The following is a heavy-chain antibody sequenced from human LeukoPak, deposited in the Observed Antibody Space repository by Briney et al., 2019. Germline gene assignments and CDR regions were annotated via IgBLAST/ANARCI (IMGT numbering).Heavy chain of an antibody. CDR1: GFAFSSYA. J-gene: IGHJ4*02. Sequence: PGGSLRLSCKASGFAFSSYAMSWVRQAPGKGLEWVSTISGSGDTTYYADSVKGRFTISRDNSKNTLHLQMNSLRADDTAVCYCAKESPHYDFWGQGTLVTVSS. CDR3: AKESPHYDF. V-gene: IGHV3-23*01. CDR2: ISGSGDTT.